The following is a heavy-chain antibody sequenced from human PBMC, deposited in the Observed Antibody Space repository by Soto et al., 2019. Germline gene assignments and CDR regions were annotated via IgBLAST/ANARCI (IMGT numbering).Heavy chain of an antibody. Sequence: GGSLRLSCAASGFTFSSYAMHWVRQAPGKGLEYVSAISSNGGSTYYANSVKGRFTISRDNSKNTLYLQMGSLRAEDMAVYYCAILPFGGYCSGGSCGTNYYYYYMDVWGKGTTVTVSS. CDR1: GFTFSSYA. J-gene: IGHJ6*03. V-gene: IGHV3-64*01. D-gene: IGHD2-15*01. CDR2: ISSNGGST. CDR3: AILPFGGYCSGGSCGTNYYYYYMDV.